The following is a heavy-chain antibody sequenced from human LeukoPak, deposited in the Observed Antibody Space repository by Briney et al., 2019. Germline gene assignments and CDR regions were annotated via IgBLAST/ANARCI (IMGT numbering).Heavy chain of an antibody. D-gene: IGHD4-17*01. CDR2: ISSSSSTK. J-gene: IGHJ4*02. V-gene: IGHV3-48*04. CDR3: ARMNDYGDYLGVDY. CDR1: GFTFSYYS. Sequence: GGSLRLSCAASGFTFSYYSMNWVRQAPGKGLEWVSYISSSSSTKKYADSVKGRFTISRDNAKNSMSLQMNSLRAEDTAVYYCARMNDYGDYLGVDYWGQGTLVTVSS.